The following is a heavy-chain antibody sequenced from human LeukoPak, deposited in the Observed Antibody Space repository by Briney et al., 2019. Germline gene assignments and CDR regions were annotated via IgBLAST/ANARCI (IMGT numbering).Heavy chain of an antibody. Sequence: PSETLSLTGAVYGGSFSGYYWSWIRQPPGKGLEWIGEINHSGSTNYNPSLKSRVTISVDTSKNQFSLKLSSPNAADTAVYYCAAHRDGYKKRWYYFDYWGQGTLVTVSS. D-gene: IGHD5-24*01. J-gene: IGHJ4*02. CDR2: INHSGST. CDR3: AAHRDGYKKRWYYFDY. V-gene: IGHV4-34*01. CDR1: GGSFSGYY.